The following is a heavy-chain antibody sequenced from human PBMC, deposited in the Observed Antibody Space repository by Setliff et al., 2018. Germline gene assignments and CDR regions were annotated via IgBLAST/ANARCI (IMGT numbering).Heavy chain of an antibody. CDR3: ATLTGDRGVDY. J-gene: IGHJ4*02. Sequence: PSETLSLTCTVSGGSVSSYYWSWIRQPPGKGLEWIGYIYYSGSTNYNPSLKSRVTISVDTSKNQFSLKLNAVTAADTAVYYCATLTGDRGVDYWGQGRLVTVSS. CDR2: IYYSGST. V-gene: IGHV4-59*08. D-gene: IGHD7-27*01. CDR1: GGSVSSYY.